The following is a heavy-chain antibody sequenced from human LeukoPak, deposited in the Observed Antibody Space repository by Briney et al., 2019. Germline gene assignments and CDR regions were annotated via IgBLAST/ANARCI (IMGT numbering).Heavy chain of an antibody. D-gene: IGHD5-12*01. CDR1: EFPLRNHG. V-gene: IGHV3-23*01. Sequence: GGSLRLSCAASEFPLRNHGMTWVRQAPGKGLEWVSAISGSGDSTFYADSVKGRFTISRDNSKNTLYLQMNSLRAEDTAVYYRAKGSGDIVATWTNYYYYYYMDVWGKGTTVTVSS. CDR3: AKGSGDIVATWTNYYYYYYMDV. CDR2: ISGSGDST. J-gene: IGHJ6*03.